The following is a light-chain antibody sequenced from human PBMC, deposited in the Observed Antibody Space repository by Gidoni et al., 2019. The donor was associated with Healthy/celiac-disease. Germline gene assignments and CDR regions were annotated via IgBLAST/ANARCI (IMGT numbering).Light chain of an antibody. J-gene: IGKJ2*04. CDR2: GAS. V-gene: IGKV3-20*01. CDR3: QQYGSSPGCS. CDR1: QSVSSSY. Sequence: EIVLPKSPGTLSLSPGERATLSCRASQSVSSSYLAWYQQKPGQAPRLLIYGASSRATGIPDNFSGSGSGTDFTLTISRLEPEDFAVYYCQQYGSSPGCSFGQGTKLEIK.